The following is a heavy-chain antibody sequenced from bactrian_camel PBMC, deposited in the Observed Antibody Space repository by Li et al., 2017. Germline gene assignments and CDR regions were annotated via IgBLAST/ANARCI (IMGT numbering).Heavy chain of an antibody. V-gene: IGHV3S67*01. CDR2: LNSDGSS. CDR3: ATDDPRLIACGSSCRPY. J-gene: IGHJ4*01. D-gene: IGHD2*01. Sequence: VQLVESGGGLVQPGGSLRLSCVASGFTFSSYAMSWVRQAPGNECELVSTLNSDGSSYYAIAMKGRFTISRDNAKNTLTLQMNSLKTEDTGVYYCATDDPRLIACGSSCRPYWGQGTQVTVS. CDR1: GFTFSSYA.